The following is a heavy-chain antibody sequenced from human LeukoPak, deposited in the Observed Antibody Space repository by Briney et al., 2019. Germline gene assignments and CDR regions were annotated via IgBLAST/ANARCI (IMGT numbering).Heavy chain of an antibody. V-gene: IGHV4-34*01. D-gene: IGHD4-17*01. J-gene: IGHJ4*02. CDR3: ARVGATVTPRGIDY. CDR1: GGSISSYY. CDR2: INHSGST. Sequence: SETLSLTCTVSGGSISSYYWSWIRQPPGKGLEWIGEINHSGSTNYNPSLKSRVTISVDTSKNQFSLKLSSVTAADTAVYYCARVGATVTPRGIDYWGQGTLVTVSS.